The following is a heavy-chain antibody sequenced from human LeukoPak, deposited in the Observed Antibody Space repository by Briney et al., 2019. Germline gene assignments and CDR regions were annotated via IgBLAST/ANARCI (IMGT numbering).Heavy chain of an antibody. J-gene: IGHJ6*03. V-gene: IGHV4-34*01. D-gene: IGHD3-9*01. Sequence: SETLSHTCAVYGGSFSGYYWSWIRQPPGKGLEWIGEINHSGNTKYNPSLKSRVTISVDTYKNQFSLKLSSVTAADTAVYYCARVGDYDILTGYPNYYYFYYMDVWGKGSTLTLSS. CDR1: GGSFSGYY. CDR2: INHSGNT. CDR3: ARVGDYDILTGYPNYYYFYYMDV.